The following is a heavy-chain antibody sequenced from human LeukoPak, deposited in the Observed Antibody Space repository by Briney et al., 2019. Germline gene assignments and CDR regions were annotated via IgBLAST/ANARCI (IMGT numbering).Heavy chain of an antibody. V-gene: IGHV1-2*02. CDR2: INPNRGGT. Sequence: VAAVKVSCMASGYTLTDYYMHWVRQAPGQGGEWMGWINPNRGGTNYAQKSQGRVTMTTGTSIRTAYMEVGSRRRDDKACFYWGWDLLGITYSWGQGTLVTVSS. D-gene: IGHD3-22*01. J-gene: IGHJ5*02. CDR1: GYTLTDYY. CDR3: GWDLLGITYS.